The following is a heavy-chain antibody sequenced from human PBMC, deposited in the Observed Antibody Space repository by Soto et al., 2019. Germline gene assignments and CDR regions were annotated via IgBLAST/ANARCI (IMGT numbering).Heavy chain of an antibody. CDR2: INHSGST. J-gene: IGHJ3*02. V-gene: IGHV4-34*01. D-gene: IGHD7-27*01. CDR3: ARGQTWGGYAFDI. Sequence: HSETLSLTCAVYGGSFSGYYWSWIRQPPGKGLEWIGEINHSGSTNYNPSLKSRVTISVDTSKNQFSLKLSSVTAADTAVYYCARGQTWGGYAFDIWGQGTMVTVSS. CDR1: GGSFSGYY.